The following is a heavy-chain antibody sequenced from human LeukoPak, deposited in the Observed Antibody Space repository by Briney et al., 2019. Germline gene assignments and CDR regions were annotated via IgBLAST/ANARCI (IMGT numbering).Heavy chain of an antibody. J-gene: IGHJ5*02. CDR1: GFTFSSSA. CDR2: IRNKANSYII. D-gene: IGHD3-3*01. CDR3: ARDAGWSLDP. V-gene: IGHV3-72*01. Sequence: GGSLRLSCAASGFTFSSSAMHWVRQAPGKGLEWVGRIRNKANSYIIEDAASVRGRFTISRDDSKNSLFLQMNGLRAEDTAVYYCARDAGWSLDPWGQGTLVTVPS.